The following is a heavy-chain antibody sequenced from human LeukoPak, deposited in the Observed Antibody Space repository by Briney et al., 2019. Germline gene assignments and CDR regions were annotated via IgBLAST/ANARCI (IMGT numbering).Heavy chain of an antibody. D-gene: IGHD3-3*01. CDR3: AKDLSRGYDFWSGYLGGYDY. V-gene: IGHV3-30-3*01. J-gene: IGHJ4*02. Sequence: GRSLRLSCAASGFTFSSYAMHWVRQAPGKGLEWVAVISYDGSNKYYADSVKGRFTISRDSSKNTLYLQMNSLRAEDTAVYYCAKDLSRGYDFWSGYLGGYDYWGQGTLVTVSS. CDR1: GFTFSSYA. CDR2: ISYDGSNK.